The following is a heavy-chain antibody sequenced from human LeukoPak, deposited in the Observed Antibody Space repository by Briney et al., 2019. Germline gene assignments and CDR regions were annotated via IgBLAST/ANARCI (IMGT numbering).Heavy chain of an antibody. CDR3: ARGSGGYCSGGSCYEPFDY. J-gene: IGHJ4*02. CDR1: GGSISSGDYY. Sequence: SETLSLTCTVSGGSISSGDYYWSWIRQPPGKGLEWIGYIYYSGSTNYNPSLKSRVTISVDTSKNQFSLKLSSVTAADTAVYYCARGSGGYCSGGSCYEPFDYWGQGTLVTVSS. D-gene: IGHD2-15*01. CDR2: IYYSGST. V-gene: IGHV4-30-4*01.